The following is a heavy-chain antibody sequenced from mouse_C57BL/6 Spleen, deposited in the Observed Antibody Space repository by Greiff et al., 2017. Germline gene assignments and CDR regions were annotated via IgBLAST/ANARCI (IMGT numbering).Heavy chain of an antibody. CDR2: IDPETGGT. V-gene: IGHV1-15*01. CDR1: GYTFTDYE. Sequence: VKLMESGAELVRPGASVTLSCKASGYTFTDYEMHWVKQTPVHGLEWIGAIDPETGGTAYNQKFKGKAILTADKSSSTAYMELRSLTSEDSAVYYCTRVRDGYYDYWGQGTTLTVSS. CDR3: TRVRDGYYDY. D-gene: IGHD2-3*01. J-gene: IGHJ2*01.